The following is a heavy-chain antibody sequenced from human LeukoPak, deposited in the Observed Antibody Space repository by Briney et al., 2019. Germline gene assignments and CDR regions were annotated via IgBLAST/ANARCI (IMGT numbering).Heavy chain of an antibody. J-gene: IGHJ4*02. CDR3: AKGSPYDIVVVPAAILLDY. CDR1: GFTFSSYA. V-gene: IGHV3-23*01. Sequence: GGSLRLSCAASGFTFSSYAMSWVRQAPGKGLEWVSAISGSGGSTYYADSVKGRFTISRDNSKNTLYLQMNSLRAEDTAVYYCAKGSPYDIVVVPAAILLDYWGQGTLVTVSS. CDR2: ISGSGGST. D-gene: IGHD2-2*01.